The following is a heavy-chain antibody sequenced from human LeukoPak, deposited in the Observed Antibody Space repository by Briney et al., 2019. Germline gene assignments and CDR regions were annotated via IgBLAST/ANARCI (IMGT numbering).Heavy chain of an antibody. J-gene: IGHJ4*02. D-gene: IGHD6-19*01. V-gene: IGHV3-48*03. CDR1: GFTFSSYE. CDR3: AKYEGKSSEEGFDY. Sequence: PGGSLRLSCAASGFTFSSYEMNWVRQAPGKGLEWVSCIGSSGTTYYADSVKGRFTISRDNAKNTLYLQMNSLRAEDTAVYYCAKYEGKSSEEGFDYWGQGTLVTVSS. CDR2: IGSSGTT.